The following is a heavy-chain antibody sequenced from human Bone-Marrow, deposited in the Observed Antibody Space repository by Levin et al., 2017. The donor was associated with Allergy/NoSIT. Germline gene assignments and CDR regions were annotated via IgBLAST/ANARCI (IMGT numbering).Heavy chain of an antibody. V-gene: IGHV2-5*02. CDR2: IYWDDDK. D-gene: IGHD6-6*01. J-gene: IGHJ5*02. Sequence: SGPTLVKPTQTLTLTCTFSGFSLSTSGMGVGWIRQPPGKALEWLALIYWDDDKPYSPSLKSRLTITKDTSKNQVVLTMTNMDPVDTATYYCAHRRSLSGGSSPNWFDPWGQGTLVTVSS. CDR3: AHRRSLSGGSSPNWFDP. CDR1: GFSLSTSGMG.